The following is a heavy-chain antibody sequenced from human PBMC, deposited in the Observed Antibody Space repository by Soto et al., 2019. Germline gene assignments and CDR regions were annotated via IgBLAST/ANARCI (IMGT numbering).Heavy chain of an antibody. D-gene: IGHD6-6*01. CDR1: GFSFSTYS. Sequence: EVQLVESGGGLVQPGGSLRLSCAASGFSFSTYSMNWVRQAPGKGLEWVSYISSRSYTIYYVDSVKGRFTISGDNAKNSLYLQMNRLRDGDTAVYYCARGGSSSDNGMDVWGQGTTVTVSS. J-gene: IGHJ6*02. V-gene: IGHV3-48*02. CDR2: ISSRSYTI. CDR3: ARGGSSSDNGMDV.